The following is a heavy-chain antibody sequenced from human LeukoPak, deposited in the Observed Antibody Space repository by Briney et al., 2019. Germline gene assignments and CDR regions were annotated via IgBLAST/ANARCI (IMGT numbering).Heavy chain of an antibody. Sequence: GGSLRLSCAVSGFTFSTYAMSWVRQAPGKGLEWVSAISGSGISTYYADSVKGRFTISRDNSKNTLYLQMNSLRAEDTAVHYCAKLGYSYAFDYWGQGTLVTVSP. CDR3: AKLGYSYAFDY. J-gene: IGHJ4*02. D-gene: IGHD5-18*01. CDR1: GFTFSTYA. V-gene: IGHV3-23*01. CDR2: ISGSGIST.